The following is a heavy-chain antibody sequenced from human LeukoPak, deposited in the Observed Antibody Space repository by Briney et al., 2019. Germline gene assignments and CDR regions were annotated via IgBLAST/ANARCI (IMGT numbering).Heavy chain of an antibody. D-gene: IGHD4-17*01. CDR2: IGHDGRNK. Sequence: PSGGSLRLSCEASGITFSNSGMHWVRQAPGKGLEWVAYIGHDGRNKFYTESVRGRFTISGDNSMKMAYLQMNSLRAEDTAVYYCARDVEDGDYDPPQMSGDIWGQGTMVTVSS. V-gene: IGHV3-30*02. CDR3: ARDVEDGDYDPPQMSGDI. J-gene: IGHJ3*02. CDR1: GITFSNSG.